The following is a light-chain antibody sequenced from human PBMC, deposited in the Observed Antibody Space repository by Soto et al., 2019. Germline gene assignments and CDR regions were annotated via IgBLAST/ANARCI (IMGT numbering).Light chain of an antibody. V-gene: IGKV3-20*01. CDR1: QSVGTY. J-gene: IGKJ1*01. CDR3: QQYGSSGT. CDR2: DAS. Sequence: DTVLTQSTGTLSLSPGERATLSCRASQSVGTYLAWYQQKPGQAPRLLIYDASNRATGIAPRFIVSGSGTDFTLTISRLEPEDFAVYYCQQYGSSGTFGQGTKVYIK.